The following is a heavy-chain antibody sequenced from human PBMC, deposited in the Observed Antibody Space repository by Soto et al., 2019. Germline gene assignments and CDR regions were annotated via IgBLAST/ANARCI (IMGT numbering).Heavy chain of an antibody. CDR2: IYPGDSDT. CDR3: ARRLYSEKGERWLQASSHYYYYYGMDV. V-gene: IGHV5-51*01. J-gene: IGHJ6*02. CDR1: GYSFTSYW. D-gene: IGHD5-12*01. Sequence: GESLKISCKGSGYSFTSYWIGWVRQMPGKGLEWMGIIYPGDSDTRYSPSFQGQVTILADKSISTAYLQWSSLKASDTAMYYCARRLYSEKGERWLQASSHYYYYYGMDVWGQGTTVTVSS.